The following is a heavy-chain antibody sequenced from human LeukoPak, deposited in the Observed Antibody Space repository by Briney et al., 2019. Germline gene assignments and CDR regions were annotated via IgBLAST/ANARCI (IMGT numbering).Heavy chain of an antibody. CDR1: GYSISSGYY. CDR2: IYHSGST. V-gene: IGHV4-38-2*02. J-gene: IGHJ4*02. CDR3: ARGDYYDSSGYYTFDY. Sequence: SETLSLTCTVSGYSISSGYYWGWIRQPPGKGLEWIGSIYHSGSTYYNPSLKSRVTISVDTSKNQFSLKLSSVTAADTAVYYCARGDYYDSSGYYTFDYWGQGTLVTVSS. D-gene: IGHD3-22*01.